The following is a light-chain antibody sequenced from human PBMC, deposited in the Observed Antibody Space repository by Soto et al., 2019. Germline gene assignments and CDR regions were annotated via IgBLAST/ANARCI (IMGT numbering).Light chain of an antibody. Sequence: QSVLTQPPSASGTPGQGVAISCSGSSSNMGTNTVNWYQHLPGTAPKLLIYNDNQRPSGVPDRFFGSKSGTSASLVITGLQSEDEADYYCAAWDGTLNHILFGGGTQLTVL. J-gene: IGLJ2*01. V-gene: IGLV1-44*01. CDR2: NDN. CDR1: SSNMGTNT. CDR3: AAWDGTLNHIL.